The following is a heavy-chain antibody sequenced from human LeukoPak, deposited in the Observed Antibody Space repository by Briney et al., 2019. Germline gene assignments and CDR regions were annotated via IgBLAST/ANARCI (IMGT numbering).Heavy chain of an antibody. V-gene: IGHV1-2*02. CDR1: GYTFTCYY. CDR3: ARLLTMVREIGSDY. J-gene: IGHJ4*02. Sequence: GASVKVSCKASGYTFTCYYMHWVRQAPGQGLEWMGWINPNTGGTNYAQKFQGRVTMTRDTSISTAYMELSRPRSDDTAVYYCARLLTMVREIGSDYWGQGTLVTVSS. D-gene: IGHD3-10*01. CDR2: INPNTGGT.